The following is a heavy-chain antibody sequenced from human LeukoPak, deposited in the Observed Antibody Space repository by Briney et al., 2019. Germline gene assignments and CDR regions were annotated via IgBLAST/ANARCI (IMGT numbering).Heavy chain of an antibody. CDR1: GFTFSSYS. Sequence: GGPLRLSCAASGFTFSSYSMNWVRQAPGKGLEWVSSISSSSSYIYYADSVKGRFTISRDNAKNSLYLQMNSLRAEDTAVYYCARDRGFGELFFDYWGQGTLVTISS. CDR2: ISSSSSYI. CDR3: ARDRGFGELFFDY. D-gene: IGHD3-10*01. V-gene: IGHV3-21*01. J-gene: IGHJ4*02.